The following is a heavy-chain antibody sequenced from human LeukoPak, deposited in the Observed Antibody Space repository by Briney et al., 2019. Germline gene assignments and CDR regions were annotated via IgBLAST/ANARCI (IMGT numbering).Heavy chain of an antibody. CDR3: ASQEEIYEYFQH. V-gene: IGHV4-59*08. Sequence: SETLSLTCTVSGGSISSYYWSWIRQPPGKGLEWIGYIYYSGSTNYNPSLKSRVTISVDTSKNQFSLKLSSVTAADTAVYYCASQEEIYEYFQHWGQGTLVTVSS. CDR2: IYYSGST. CDR1: GGSISSYY. J-gene: IGHJ1*01.